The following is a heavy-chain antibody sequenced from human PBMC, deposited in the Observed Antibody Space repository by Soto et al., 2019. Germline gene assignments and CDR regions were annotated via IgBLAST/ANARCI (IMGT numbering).Heavy chain of an antibody. D-gene: IGHD2-15*01. CDR2: INHSGST. CDR1: GGSFSGYY. Sequence: SETLSLTCAVYGGSFSGYYWSWIRQPPGKGLEWIGEINHSGSTNYNPSLKSRVTISVDTSKNQFSLKLSSVTAADTAVYYCAAGLSGVSRGYYWGQGTLVTVSS. CDR3: AAGLSGVSRGYY. J-gene: IGHJ4*02. V-gene: IGHV4-34*01.